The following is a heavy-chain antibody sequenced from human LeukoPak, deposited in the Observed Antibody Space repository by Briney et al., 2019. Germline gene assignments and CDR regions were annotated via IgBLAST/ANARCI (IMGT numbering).Heavy chain of an antibody. D-gene: IGHD2-21*02. V-gene: IGHV3-74*01. CDR3: ARELPREVTLDY. J-gene: IGHJ4*01. Sequence: GGSLRLSCVASEFNFFSYGMQWVRQPPGTGLVWVSRIFTDGSTTSYADSVKGRFTISRDNAKNTLYLQMNSLRAEDTAVYYCARELPREVTLDYWGQGTLVTVSP. CDR1: EFNFFSYG. CDR2: IFTDGSTT.